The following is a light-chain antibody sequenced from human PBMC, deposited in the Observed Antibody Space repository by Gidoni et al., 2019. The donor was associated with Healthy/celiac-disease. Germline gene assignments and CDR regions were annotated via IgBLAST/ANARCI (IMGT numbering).Light chain of an antibody. CDR3: QQYYSTPWT. CDR2: WAS. J-gene: IGKJ1*01. V-gene: IGKV4-1*01. Sequence: DIVMTQSPDSLAVSLGERATINCKSSQSVLYSSNNKNYLAWYQQKPGQPPKLLIYWASTRDSGVPDRFSGSGSGTDFTLPIRSLQAEDVAVSYCQQYYSTPWTFGQGTKVEIK. CDR1: QSVLYSSNNKNY.